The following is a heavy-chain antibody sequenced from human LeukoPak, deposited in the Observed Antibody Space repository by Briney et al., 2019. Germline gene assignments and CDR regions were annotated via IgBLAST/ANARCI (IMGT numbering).Heavy chain of an antibody. V-gene: IGHV3-74*01. D-gene: IGHD3-10*01. CDR2: INSDGTST. J-gene: IGHJ4*02. CDR3: TRAGSGSSYDS. Sequence: PGGSLRLSCAASGFALRTYWMHWVRQAPGKGLVWVSLINSDGTSTIYADSVKGRFTISRDTAKNTLYPEMNRLRADDTAVYYCTRAGSGSSYDSWGRGTLVTVSS. CDR1: GFALRTYW.